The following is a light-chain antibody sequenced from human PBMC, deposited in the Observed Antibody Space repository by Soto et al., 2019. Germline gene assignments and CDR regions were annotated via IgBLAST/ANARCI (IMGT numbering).Light chain of an antibody. J-gene: IGLJ2*01. CDR1: SSDVGSYKF. Sequence: QSALTHPASVSGSPGQSITISCTGTSSDVGSYKFVSWYQQHPVKAPKLMIYEGSKRPSGVSNRFSGSKSGNTASLTISGLQAEDEADYYCCSYAGSSTLVFGGGTTVTVL. V-gene: IGLV2-23*01. CDR3: CSYAGSSTLV. CDR2: EGS.